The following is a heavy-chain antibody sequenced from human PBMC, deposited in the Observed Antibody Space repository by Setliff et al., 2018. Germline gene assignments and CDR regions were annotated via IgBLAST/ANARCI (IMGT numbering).Heavy chain of an antibody. V-gene: IGHV4-39*02. D-gene: IGHD6-19*01. J-gene: IGHJ4*02. CDR1: GGSISSSSYY. CDR2: IYYSGST. Sequence: SETLSLTCTVSGGSISSSSYYWGWIRQPPGKGLEWIGSIYYSGSTYYNPSLKSRVTISVDTSKNQFSLKLSSVTAADTAVYYCARDRRRYSSGWSLFDYWGQGRLVTVSS. CDR3: ARDRRRYSSGWSLFDY.